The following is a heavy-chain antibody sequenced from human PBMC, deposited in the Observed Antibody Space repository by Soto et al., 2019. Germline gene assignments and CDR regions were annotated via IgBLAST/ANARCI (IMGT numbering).Heavy chain of an antibody. J-gene: IGHJ4*02. CDR3: AKEGNGGSSLDH. D-gene: IGHD2-15*01. V-gene: IGHV3-43*01. Sequence: GGSLRLSCEASGFKFDDYMMHWVRQAPGKGLEWISLISWDGGSIDYADSIKGRFTVSRDNSKNSLYLHMNSLKTEDTAIYYCAKEGNGGSSLDHWGQGTLVTVSS. CDR2: ISWDGGSI. CDR1: GFKFDDYM.